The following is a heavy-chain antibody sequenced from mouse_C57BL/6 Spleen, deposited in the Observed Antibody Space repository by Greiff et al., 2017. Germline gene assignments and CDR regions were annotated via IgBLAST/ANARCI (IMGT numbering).Heavy chain of an antibody. D-gene: IGHD1-1*01. Sequence: EVMLVESGGGLVKPGGSLKLSCAASGFTFSDYGMHWVRQAPEKGLEWVAYISSGSSTIYYADTVKGRFTIARDNAKNTLFLQMTSLRSEDTAMYYCARGDYYGSREAWFAYWGQGTLGTVSA. J-gene: IGHJ3*01. CDR3: ARGDYYGSREAWFAY. CDR1: GFTFSDYG. V-gene: IGHV5-17*01. CDR2: ISSGSSTI.